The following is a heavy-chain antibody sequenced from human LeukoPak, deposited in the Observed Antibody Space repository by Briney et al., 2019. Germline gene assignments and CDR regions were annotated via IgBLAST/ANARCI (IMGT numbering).Heavy chain of an antibody. CDR2: IYYSGST. V-gene: IGHV4-39*07. CDR1: GGSISSSSYY. J-gene: IGHJ6*02. Sequence: SETLSLTCTVSGGSISSSSYYWGWIRQPPGKGLEWIGSIYYSGSTYYNPSLKSRVTISVDTSKNQFSLKLSSVTAADTAVYYCARISPVPYYYYGMDVWGQGTTVTVSS. D-gene: IGHD1-1*01. CDR3: ARISPVPYYYYGMDV.